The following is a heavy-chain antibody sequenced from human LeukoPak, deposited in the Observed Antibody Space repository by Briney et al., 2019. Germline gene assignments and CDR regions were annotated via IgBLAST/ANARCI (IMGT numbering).Heavy chain of an antibody. J-gene: IGHJ3*02. CDR3: ARDLPTYYDSSGYAFDI. CDR2: IYTSGST. CDR1: GGSISSYY. V-gene: IGHV4-4*07. D-gene: IGHD3-22*01. Sequence: SETLSLTCTVSGGSISSYYWSWIRQPAGKGLEWIGRIYTSGSTNYNPSLKSRVTMSVDTSKNQFSLKLSSVTAADTAVYYCARDLPTYYDSSGYAFDIWGQGTMVTVSS.